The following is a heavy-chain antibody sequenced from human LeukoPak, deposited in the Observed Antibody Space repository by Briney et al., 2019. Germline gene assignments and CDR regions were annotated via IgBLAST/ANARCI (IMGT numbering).Heavy chain of an antibody. Sequence: ASVKVSCKASGGIFSSYAISWVRQAPGQGLEWMGGIIPIFGTANYAQKFQGRVTITADKSTSTAYMELSSLRSDDTAVYYCARGGYPHTTKYMDVWGKGTTVTVSS. D-gene: IGHD2/OR15-2a*01. CDR3: ARGGYPHTTKYMDV. CDR1: GGIFSSYA. CDR2: IIPIFGTA. V-gene: IGHV1-69*06. J-gene: IGHJ6*03.